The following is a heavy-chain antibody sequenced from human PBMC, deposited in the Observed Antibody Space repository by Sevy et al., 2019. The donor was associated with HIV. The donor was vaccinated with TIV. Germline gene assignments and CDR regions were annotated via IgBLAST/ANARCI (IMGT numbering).Heavy chain of an antibody. CDR1: GFTFSGSA. CDR2: IRRKASNYAT. J-gene: IGHJ4*02. CDR3: TSAPYDSSGYYNFDY. V-gene: IGHV3-73*01. Sequence: GGSLRLSCAASGFTFSGSAMHWVRQASGKGLEWVGRIRRKASNYATAYVASVKGRLTISRDDSKNTAYLQMNSLKIEDTAVYYCTSAPYDSSGYYNFDYWGQGIVVTVSS. D-gene: IGHD3-22*01.